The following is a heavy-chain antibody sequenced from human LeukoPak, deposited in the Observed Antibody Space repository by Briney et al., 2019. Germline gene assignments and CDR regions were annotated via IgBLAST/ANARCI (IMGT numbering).Heavy chain of an antibody. CDR3: ATNKKRWLRRGAMGY. D-gene: IGHD5-24*01. J-gene: IGHJ4*02. CDR2: IYYTGST. CDR1: GGSFRSSSYY. Sequence: SETLSLTCTVSGGSFRSSSYYWGCLRQPPGTGLEWIGSIYYTGSTNYNPSLKSRVTISVHTSKNQFSLKLSSVTAADTAVYYCATNKKRWLRRGAMGYWGQGSLVTVS. V-gene: IGHV4-39*07.